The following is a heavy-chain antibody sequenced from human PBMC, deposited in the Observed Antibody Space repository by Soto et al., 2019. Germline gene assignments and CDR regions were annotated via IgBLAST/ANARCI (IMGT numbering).Heavy chain of an antibody. V-gene: IGHV1-18*01. D-gene: IGHD2-2*01. CDR2: ISAYNGNT. J-gene: IGHJ3*02. Sequence: ASVKVSCKASGYTFTSYGISWVRQAPGQGLEWMGWISAYNGNTNYAQKLQGRVTMTTDTSTSTAYMELRSLRSDETAVYYCASSLNKYCSSTSCYGAFDIWGQGTMVTVSS. CDR3: ASSLNKYCSSTSCYGAFDI. CDR1: GYTFTSYG.